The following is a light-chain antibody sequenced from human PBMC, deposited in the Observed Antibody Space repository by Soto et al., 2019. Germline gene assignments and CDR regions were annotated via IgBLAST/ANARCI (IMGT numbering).Light chain of an antibody. V-gene: IGKV3-20*01. CDR3: HHFGSLPET. J-gene: IGKJ1*01. Sequence: EIVLTQSPGTLSLSPGEGATLSCRASQSIRNNYLAWYQQKPGQAPRLLISGASRRATGIPDGFSGSGSGTDFTLTISRLESEDFAVYYCHHFGSLPETFGQGTNVE. CDR1: QSIRNNY. CDR2: GAS.